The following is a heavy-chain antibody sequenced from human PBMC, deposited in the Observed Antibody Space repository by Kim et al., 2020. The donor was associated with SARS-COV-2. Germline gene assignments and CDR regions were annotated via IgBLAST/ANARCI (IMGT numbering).Heavy chain of an antibody. D-gene: IGHD2-15*01. CDR2: IYYSGST. J-gene: IGHJ4*02. CDR1: GGSISSYY. V-gene: IGHV4-59*13. CDR3: AIGPRAGGKNSPFDY. Sequence: SETLSLTCTVSGGSISSYYWSWIRQPPGKGLEWIGYIYYSGSTNYNPSLKSRVTISVDTSKNQFSLKLSSVTAADTAVYYCAIGPRAGGKNSPFDYWGQGTLVTVSS.